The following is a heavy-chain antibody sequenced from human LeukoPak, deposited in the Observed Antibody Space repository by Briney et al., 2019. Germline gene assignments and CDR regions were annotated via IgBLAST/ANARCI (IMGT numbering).Heavy chain of an antibody. CDR2: ISAYNGNT. V-gene: IGHV1-18*01. D-gene: IGHD1-26*01. CDR1: GYTFTSYG. CDR3: ARGYSGSYSGWFDP. J-gene: IGHJ5*02. Sequence: GASAKASCKASGYTFTSYGISWVRQAPGQGLEWMGWISAYNGNTNYAQKLQGRVTMTTDTSTSTAYMELRSLRSDDTAVYYCARGYSGSYSGWFDPWGQGTLVTVSS.